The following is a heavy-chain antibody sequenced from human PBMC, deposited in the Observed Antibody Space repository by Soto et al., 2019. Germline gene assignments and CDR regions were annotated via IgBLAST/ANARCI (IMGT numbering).Heavy chain of an antibody. Sequence: SETLSLTCTVSGASVSSDNYYWSWIRQPPGKGLEWIGYMYYSGSTNYNPSLKSRVTISLDTSKNRFSLKLSSVTAADTAVYYCARVIELVVYGSYYFDYWGQGTLVTVSS. D-gene: IGHD2-8*01. V-gene: IGHV4-61*01. J-gene: IGHJ4*02. CDR2: MYYSGST. CDR1: GASVSSDNYY. CDR3: ARVIELVVYGSYYFDY.